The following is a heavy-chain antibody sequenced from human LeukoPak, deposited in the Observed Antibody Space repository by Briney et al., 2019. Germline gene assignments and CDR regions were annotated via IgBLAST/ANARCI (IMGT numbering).Heavy chain of an antibody. Sequence: PSETLSLTCTVSGGSISSYYWSWIRQPPGKGLEWIGYIYYSGSTNYNPSLKSRVTISVDTSKNQFSLKLSSVTAADTAVYYCARGIAAAGNYYYGMDVWGQGTTVTVSS. D-gene: IGHD6-13*01. CDR3: ARGIAAAGNYYYGMDV. CDR2: IYYSGST. CDR1: GGSISSYY. V-gene: IGHV4-59*01. J-gene: IGHJ6*02.